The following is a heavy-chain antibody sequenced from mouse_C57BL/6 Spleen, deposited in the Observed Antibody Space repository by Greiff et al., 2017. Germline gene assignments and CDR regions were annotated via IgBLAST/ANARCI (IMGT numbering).Heavy chain of an antibody. V-gene: IGHV2-2*01. CDR3: ARSNWDGAFDY. Sequence: QVQLQQSGPGLVQPSQSLSITCTVSGFSFTSYGVHWVRQSPGKGLEWLGVIWSGGSTDYNAAFISRLSIRKDNSKSQVFLQMNSLQADYTAIYYWARSNWDGAFDYWGQGTTLTVSS. CDR2: IWSGGST. CDR1: GFSFTSYG. D-gene: IGHD4-1*01. J-gene: IGHJ2*01.